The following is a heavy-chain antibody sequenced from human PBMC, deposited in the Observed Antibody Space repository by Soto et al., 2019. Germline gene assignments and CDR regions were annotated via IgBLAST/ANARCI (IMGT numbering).Heavy chain of an antibody. CDR1: GDSVSSNTAA. V-gene: IGHV6-1*01. Sequence: SQTLSLTCAISGDSVSSNTAAWNWIRSPPSRGLEWLGRTYYRSNWRHDYAVSVKSRITVDPDTSKNHFSLQLNSVTPDDTAVYYYARGVAGSGFDLWGQGTLVTVSS. CDR2: TYYRSNWRH. CDR3: ARGVAGSGFDL. J-gene: IGHJ4*02. D-gene: IGHD6-19*01.